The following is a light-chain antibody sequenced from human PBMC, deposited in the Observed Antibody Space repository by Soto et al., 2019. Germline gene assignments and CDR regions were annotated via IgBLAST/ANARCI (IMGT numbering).Light chain of an antibody. CDR3: QQANSCPLT. V-gene: IGKV1-12*01. CDR1: QDIGCW. Sequence: DIHITQSPSTLSAPVGDRVTITCRASQDIGCWLTWYQHKPGKAPKLLISTASSLQSGVPSRFSGSGSGTEFTLTISSLQPEDFATYYCQQANSCPLTFGGGTKVDIK. CDR2: TAS. J-gene: IGKJ4*01.